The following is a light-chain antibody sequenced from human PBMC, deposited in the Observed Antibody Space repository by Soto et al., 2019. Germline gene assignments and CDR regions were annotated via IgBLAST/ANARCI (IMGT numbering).Light chain of an antibody. Sequence: QSALTQPPSASGSPGQSVTISCTGTSSDIGGYNNVSWYQQHPGKAPKLMIYEVNKRPSGVPDRFSGSKSGNTASLTVSGLQAEDDADYYCTSYAGSNNVLFGGGTKLTVL. V-gene: IGLV2-8*01. CDR1: SSDIGGYNN. CDR3: TSYAGSNNVL. J-gene: IGLJ2*01. CDR2: EVN.